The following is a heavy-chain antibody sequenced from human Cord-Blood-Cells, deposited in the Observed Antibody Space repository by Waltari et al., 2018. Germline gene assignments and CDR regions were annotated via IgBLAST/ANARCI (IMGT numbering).Heavy chain of an antibody. D-gene: IGHD6-13*01. J-gene: IGHJ4*02. CDR3: ARVNSSSWYFDY. CDR1: GGSFSGYY. Sequence: QVQLQQWGAGLLKPSETLSLTCAVYGGSFSGYYWSWIRPPPGKGLEWIGEINHSGSTNYNPSLKSRVTISVDTSKNQFSLKLGSVTAADTAVYYCARVNSSSWYFDYWGQGTLVTVSS. V-gene: IGHV4-34*01. CDR2: INHSGST.